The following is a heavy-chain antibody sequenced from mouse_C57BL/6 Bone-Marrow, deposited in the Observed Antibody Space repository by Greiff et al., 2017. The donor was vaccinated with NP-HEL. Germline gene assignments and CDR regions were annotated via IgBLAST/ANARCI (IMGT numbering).Heavy chain of an antibody. V-gene: IGHV5-4*01. D-gene: IGHD2-2*01. J-gene: IGHJ2*01. CDR3: ARDRGLRRGYYFDY. CDR2: ISDGGSYT. CDR1: GFTFSSYA. Sequence: DVHLVESGGGLVKPGGSLKLSCAASGFTFSSYAMSWVRQTPEKRLEWVATISDGGSYTYYPDNVKGRFTISRDNAKNNLYLQMSHLKSEDTAMYYCARDRGLRRGYYFDYWGQGTTLTVSS.